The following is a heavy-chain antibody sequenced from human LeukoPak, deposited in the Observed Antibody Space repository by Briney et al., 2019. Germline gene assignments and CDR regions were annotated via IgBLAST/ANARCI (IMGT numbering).Heavy chain of an antibody. J-gene: IGHJ4*02. Sequence: PGGSLRLSCAASGFTFDDYAMHWVRQAPGKGLEWVSGISWNSGSIVYADSVKGRFTISRDSAKNSLYLQMNSPRAEDMALYYCAKGYSYGTTYYFDYWGQGTLVTVSS. CDR3: AKGYSYGTTYYFDY. CDR2: ISWNSGSI. V-gene: IGHV3-9*03. D-gene: IGHD5-18*01. CDR1: GFTFDDYA.